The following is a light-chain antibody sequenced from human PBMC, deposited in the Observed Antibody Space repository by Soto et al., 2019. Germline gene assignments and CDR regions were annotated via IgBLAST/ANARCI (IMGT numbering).Light chain of an antibody. J-gene: IGKJ2*01. CDR3: QQYYTTPFT. CDR1: QSVLFN. Sequence: DIVMTQSPDSLAVSPGERATINCKSSQSVLFNLVWYQQKPGQPPKLLIYWSSSRESGVPDRFSGSGSGTDFTLTISSLQAEDVAVYYCQQYYTTPFTFGPGTKLEL. V-gene: IGKV4-1*01. CDR2: WSS.